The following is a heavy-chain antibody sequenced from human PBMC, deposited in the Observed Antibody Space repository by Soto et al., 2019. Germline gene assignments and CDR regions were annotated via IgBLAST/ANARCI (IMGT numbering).Heavy chain of an antibody. V-gene: IGHV3-21*01. CDR1: GFTFSTYN. Sequence: EVQLVESGGGLVKPGGSLRLSCAASGFTFSTYNMNWVRQAPGKGLEWVSSISSTSIYMYYANSLKGRFTISRDNAKNSLYLQMNSLRAEDPAVYYCARGWLRDPWMYWGQGTLVTVSS. CDR3: ARGWLRDPWMY. D-gene: IGHD5-12*01. J-gene: IGHJ4*02. CDR2: ISSTSIYM.